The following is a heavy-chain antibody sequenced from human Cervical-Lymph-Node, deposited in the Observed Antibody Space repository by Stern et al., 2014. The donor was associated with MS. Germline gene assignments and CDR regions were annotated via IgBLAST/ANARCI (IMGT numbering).Heavy chain of an antibody. CDR3: ALRRSYYVY. CDR1: GDTFSSYA. Sequence: QDQLVQSGSEVKQPGSSVKVSCKPSGDTFSSYALSWVRQAPGQGLEWVGGLIPFFGATRYGQKFQGRVTITPEESTGTAFMELTNLTSDDTAVYYCALRRSYYVYWGLGTLISVSS. D-gene: IGHD4-11*01. CDR2: LIPFFGAT. J-gene: IGHJ4*02. V-gene: IGHV1-69*05.